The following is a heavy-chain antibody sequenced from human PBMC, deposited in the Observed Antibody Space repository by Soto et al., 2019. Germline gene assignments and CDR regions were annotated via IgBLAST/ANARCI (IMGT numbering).Heavy chain of an antibody. D-gene: IGHD2-15*01. Sequence: GGSLRLSCAASGFTFSSYGMHWVRQAPGKGLEWVAVISYDGSNKYYADSVKGRFTISRDNSKNTLYLQMNSLRAEDTAVYYCARTLEVVAATHSPTFFDYWGQGTLVTVSS. CDR3: ARTLEVVAATHSPTFFDY. V-gene: IGHV3-30*03. CDR2: ISYDGSNK. J-gene: IGHJ4*02. CDR1: GFTFSSYG.